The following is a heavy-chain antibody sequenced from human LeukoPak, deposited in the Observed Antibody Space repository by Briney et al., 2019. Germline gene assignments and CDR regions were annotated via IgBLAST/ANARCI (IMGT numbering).Heavy chain of an antibody. CDR1: GGAISGDH. CDR3: ARRNDFDI. Sequence: KPSQTLSLTSTVSGGAISGDHWNWIRQPPGKGLEWIGNIYYSGNTNYNPSLTSRVTISVDTSKNQFSLKLSSVTAADTAVYYCARRNDFDIWGQGTVVTVSS. V-gene: IGHV4-59*08. J-gene: IGHJ3*02. CDR2: IYYSGNT.